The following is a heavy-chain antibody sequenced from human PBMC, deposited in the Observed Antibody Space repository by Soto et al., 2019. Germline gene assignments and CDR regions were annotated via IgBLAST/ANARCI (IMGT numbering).Heavy chain of an antibody. J-gene: IGHJ6*02. D-gene: IGHD1-26*01. Sequence: SVKVSCKASGGSFSSYAISWVRQAPGQGLEWMGGIIPIFGTANYAQKFQGRITITSDEYTSLVYMELSSLRSEDTAVYYCMRDQRPRFPLGSYGMDVWGQGTTVTVSS. V-gene: IGHV1-69*01. CDR2: IIPIFGTA. CDR1: GGSFSSYA. CDR3: MRDQRPRFPLGSYGMDV.